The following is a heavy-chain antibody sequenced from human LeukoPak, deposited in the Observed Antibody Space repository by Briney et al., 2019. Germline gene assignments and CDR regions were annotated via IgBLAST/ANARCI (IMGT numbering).Heavy chain of an antibody. V-gene: IGHV4-31*03. D-gene: IGHD4-17*01. J-gene: IGHJ2*01. Sequence: KPSETLSLTCTVSGGSISSGGYYWSWIRQHPGKGLEWIGYIYYSGSTYYNPSLKSRVTISVDTSKNQFSLKLSSVTAADTAVYYCANAPTVTNWYFDLWGRGTLVTVSS. CDR1: GGSISSGGYY. CDR3: ANAPTVTNWYFDL. CDR2: IYYSGST.